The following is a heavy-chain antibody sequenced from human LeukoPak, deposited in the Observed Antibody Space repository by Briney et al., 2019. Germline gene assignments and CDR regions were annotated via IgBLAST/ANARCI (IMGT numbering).Heavy chain of an antibody. CDR1: GGSINGYY. CDR2: IYNSESI. D-gene: IGHD6-13*01. CDR3: ARDRSSSYTRDWFDP. J-gene: IGHJ5*02. V-gene: IGHV4-4*07. Sequence: SETLSLTCTVSGGSINGYYWSWIRQPAGKGLEWIGRIYNSESINYNPSLKSRVTMSVDTSKSQFSLKLNSVTAADTAVYYCARDRSSSYTRDWFDPWGQGALVTVSS.